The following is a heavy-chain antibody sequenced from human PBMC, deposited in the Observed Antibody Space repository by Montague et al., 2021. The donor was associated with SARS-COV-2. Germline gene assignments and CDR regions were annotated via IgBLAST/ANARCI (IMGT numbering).Heavy chain of an antibody. CDR3: AMGQPPRITFGGIISYGLDV. V-gene: IGHV4-34*01. CDR2: INHSGST. CDR1: GGSFSGYY. D-gene: IGHD3-16*02. J-gene: IGHJ6*02. Sequence: SGTLSLTCAVYGGSFSGYYWTWIRQPPGKGLEWIGEINHSGSTNYNLSLKSRVTISVDTSKNQFSLKLRSVTAADTAVYYCAMGQPPRITFGGIISYGLDVWGQGTTVTVSS.